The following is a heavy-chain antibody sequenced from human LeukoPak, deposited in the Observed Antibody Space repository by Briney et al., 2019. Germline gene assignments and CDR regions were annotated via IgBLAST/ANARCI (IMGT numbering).Heavy chain of an antibody. V-gene: IGHV3-21*01. CDR1: GFTFSTFA. Sequence: GGSLRLSCAASGFTFSTFAMIWVRQPPGKGLEWVSSIFPSGGEIHYADSVRGRFTISRDNAKNSLYLQMNSLRAEDTAVYYCARGSGSYFDYWGQGTLVTVSS. J-gene: IGHJ4*02. CDR3: ARGSGSYFDY. CDR2: IFPSGGEI. D-gene: IGHD1-26*01.